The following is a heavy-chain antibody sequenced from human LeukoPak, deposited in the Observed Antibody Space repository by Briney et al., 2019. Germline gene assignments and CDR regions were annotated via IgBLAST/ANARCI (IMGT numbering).Heavy chain of an antibody. CDR1: GFTFSSYA. Sequence: GGSLRLSCAASGFTFSSYAMSWVRQAPGKGLEWASAISGSGGSTYYADSVKGRFTISRDNSKNTLYLQMNSLRAEDTAVYYCAIAHSGSYSYFDYWGQGTLVTVSS. CDR3: AIAHSGSYSYFDY. CDR2: ISGSGGST. D-gene: IGHD1-26*01. J-gene: IGHJ4*02. V-gene: IGHV3-23*01.